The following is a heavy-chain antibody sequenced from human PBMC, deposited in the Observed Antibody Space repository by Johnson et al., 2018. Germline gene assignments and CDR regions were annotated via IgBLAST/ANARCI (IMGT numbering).Heavy chain of an antibody. D-gene: IGHD3-22*01. CDR1: GFTFSSYA. V-gene: IGHV3-30-3*02. Sequence: VQLLESGGGVVQXGRSLRLSCAASGFTFSSYAMHWVRQAPGKGLEWVAVISYDGSNKYYADSVKGRFTISRDNSKNTLYLQMNSLRAGDTAVYYWAKSYYYDTSFQHWGQGTLVTVSS. J-gene: IGHJ1*01. CDR3: AKSYYYDTSFQH. CDR2: ISYDGSNK.